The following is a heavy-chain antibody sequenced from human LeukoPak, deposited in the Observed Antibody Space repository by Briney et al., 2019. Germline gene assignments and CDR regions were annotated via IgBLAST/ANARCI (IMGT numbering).Heavy chain of an antibody. CDR1: GGSISSGDYY. CDR3: ARGGSGYDFGWFDP. Sequence: PSETLSLTCTVSGGSISSGDYYWSCLRQPPGKGLEWIGYIYYSGSTYYNPSLKSRVTISVDTSKNQFSLKLSSVTAADTAVYYCARGGSGYDFGWFDPWGQGTLVTVSS. CDR2: IYYSGST. J-gene: IGHJ5*02. V-gene: IGHV4-30-4*01. D-gene: IGHD5-12*01.